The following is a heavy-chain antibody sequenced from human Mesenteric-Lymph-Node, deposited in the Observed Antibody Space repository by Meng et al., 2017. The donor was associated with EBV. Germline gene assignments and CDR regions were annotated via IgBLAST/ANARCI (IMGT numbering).Heavy chain of an antibody. CDR1: GYTFTSYY. CDR2: INPSGGST. Sequence: QVQLVQSGAEVQKPGASVKVSCKASGYTFTSYYIHWVRQAPGQGLEWMGIINPSGGSTTYAQKFQGRVTMTRDTSTSTVYMELSSLRSEDTAVYYCARENCSSTSCYGYFDYWGQGTLVTVSS. CDR3: ARENCSSTSCYGYFDY. V-gene: IGHV1-46*01. J-gene: IGHJ4*02. D-gene: IGHD2-2*01.